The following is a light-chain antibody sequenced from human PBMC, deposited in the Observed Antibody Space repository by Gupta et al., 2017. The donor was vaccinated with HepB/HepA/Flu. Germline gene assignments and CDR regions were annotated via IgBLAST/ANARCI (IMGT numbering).Light chain of an antibody. CDR2: YND. V-gene: IGLV1-44*01. Sequence: QSVLTQSTSVSGTPGQRVTISCSGSSSNVGSNNVNWYQQLPGTAPKLLSYYNDERPSGVPDRISGSKSGTSASLAISGLQAEDEADYYCAAWDTSLNVLVFGGGTKLTGL. CDR1: SSNVGSNN. CDR3: AAWDTSLNVLV. J-gene: IGLJ2*01.